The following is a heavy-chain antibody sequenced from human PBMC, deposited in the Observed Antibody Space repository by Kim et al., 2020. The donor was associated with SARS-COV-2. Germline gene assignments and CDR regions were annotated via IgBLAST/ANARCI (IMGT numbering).Heavy chain of an antibody. CDR2: IYYSGST. D-gene: IGHD3-22*01. J-gene: IGHJ4*02. V-gene: IGHV4-31*03. Sequence: SETLSLTCTVSGGSISSGGYYWSWIRQHPGKGLEWIGYIYYSGSTYYNPSLKSRVTISVDTSKNQFSLKLSSVTAADTAVYYCAREDSNGLSYWGQGTLVTVSS. CDR1: GGSISSGGYY. CDR3: AREDSNGLSY.